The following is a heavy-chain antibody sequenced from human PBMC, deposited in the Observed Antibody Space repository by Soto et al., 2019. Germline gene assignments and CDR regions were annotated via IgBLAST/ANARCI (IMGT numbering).Heavy chain of an antibody. Sequence: SETLSLTCAVYGGSFSGYYWSWIRQPPGKGLEWIGEINHSGSTNYNPSLKSRVTISVDTSKNQFSLKLSSVTAADTAVYYCARACYGSGIVCYYGMDVWGQGTTVTVSS. J-gene: IGHJ6*02. CDR2: INHSGST. CDR1: GGSFSGYY. V-gene: IGHV4-34*01. CDR3: ARACYGSGIVCYYGMDV. D-gene: IGHD3-10*01.